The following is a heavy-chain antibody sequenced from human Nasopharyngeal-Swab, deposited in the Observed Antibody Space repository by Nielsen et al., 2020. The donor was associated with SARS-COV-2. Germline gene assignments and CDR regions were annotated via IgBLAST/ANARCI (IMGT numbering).Heavy chain of an antibody. CDR2: IWYDGSNK. V-gene: IGHV3-33*01. CDR3: ARASKFFLGYCSGGSCYKNWFDP. Sequence: WIRQPPGKGLEWVAVIWYDGSNKYYADSVKSRFTISRDNSKNTLYLQMNSLRAEDTAVYYCARASKFFLGYCSGGSCYKNWFDPWGQGTLVTVSS. D-gene: IGHD2-15*01. J-gene: IGHJ5*02.